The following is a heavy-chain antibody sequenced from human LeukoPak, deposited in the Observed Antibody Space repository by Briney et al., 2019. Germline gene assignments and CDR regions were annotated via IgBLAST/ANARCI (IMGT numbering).Heavy chain of an antibody. CDR2: INHSGST. Sequence: KASETLSLTCAVYGGSFSGYYWSWIRQPPGKGLEWIGEINHSGSTNYNPSLKSRVTISVDTSKNLFSLKLSSVTAADTAVYYCARDSSEFRSLIPHWGQGTLVTVSS. D-gene: IGHD2-21*01. CDR1: GGSFSGYY. J-gene: IGHJ1*01. CDR3: ARDSSEFRSLIPH. V-gene: IGHV4-34*01.